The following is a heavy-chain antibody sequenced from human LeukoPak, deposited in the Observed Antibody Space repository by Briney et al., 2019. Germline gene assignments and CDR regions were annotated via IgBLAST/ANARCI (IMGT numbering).Heavy chain of an antibody. D-gene: IGHD2-15*01. J-gene: IGHJ4*02. Sequence: GGSLRLSCAASGFTFSSYSMNWVRQAPGKGLEWVSSISSSSSYIYYADSVKGRFTISRDNSKNSVYLQMSSLRAEDTAVYYCAKEIQDEYCSGAQNCLFEYWGQGTLVTVSS. CDR1: GFTFSSYS. CDR3: AKEIQDEYCSGAQNCLFEY. CDR2: ISSSSSYI. V-gene: IGHV3-21*01.